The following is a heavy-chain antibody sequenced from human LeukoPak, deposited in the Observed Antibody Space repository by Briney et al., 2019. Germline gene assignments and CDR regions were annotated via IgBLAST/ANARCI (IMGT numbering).Heavy chain of an antibody. Sequence: SETLSLTCTVSGGSISSYYWSWIRQLPGKGLEWIGYIYYSGSTNYNPSLKSRVTISVDTSKNQFSLKLSSVTAADTAVYYCARGGKWELPLDYWGQGTLVTVSS. CDR1: GGSISSYY. J-gene: IGHJ4*02. V-gene: IGHV4-59*01. CDR2: IYYSGST. D-gene: IGHD1-26*01. CDR3: ARGGKWELPLDY.